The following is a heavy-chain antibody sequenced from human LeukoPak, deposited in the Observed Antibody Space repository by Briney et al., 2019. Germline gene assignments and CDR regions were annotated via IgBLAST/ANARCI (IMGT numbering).Heavy chain of an antibody. CDR3: AKTQGFFDH. CDR1: GFTFSNNG. J-gene: IGHJ4*02. V-gene: IGHV3-23*01. CDR2: SDGGDTT. Sequence: GSLRLSCAASGFTFSNNGMTWVRQAPGKGMEWVTGSDGGDTTYDAGSVKGRFTVSRDNSKNILYLQMNSLRAEDTAIYYCAKTQGFFDHWGQGSLVTVSS.